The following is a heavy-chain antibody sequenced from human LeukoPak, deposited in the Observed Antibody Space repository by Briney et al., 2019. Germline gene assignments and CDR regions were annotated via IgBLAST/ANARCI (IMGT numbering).Heavy chain of an antibody. D-gene: IGHD6-19*01. CDR1: GFTFSSYS. J-gene: IGHJ4*02. V-gene: IGHV3-21*01. CDR2: ISSSSSYI. CDR3: ARDEEAVAGQY. Sequence: PGGSLRLSCAASGFTFSSYSMNWVRQAPGKGLEWVSSISSSSSYIYYADPVKGRFTISRDNAKNSLYLQMNSLRAEDTAVYYCARDEEAVAGQYWGQGTLVTVSS.